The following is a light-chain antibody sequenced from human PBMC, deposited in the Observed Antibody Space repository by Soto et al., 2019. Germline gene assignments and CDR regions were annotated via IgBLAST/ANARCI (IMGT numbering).Light chain of an antibody. V-gene: IGKV1-12*01. CDR1: QGISNW. J-gene: IGKJ4*01. Sequence: DIQMTQSPSSVSASVGDRVSITCRASQGISNWLAWYQQKPGRAPKLLIYTGSSLQSGVPSRFSGTGSGTDFNRTIISLQPEDVATYYCQQANSFPLTFGGGTKVEIK. CDR2: TGS. CDR3: QQANSFPLT.